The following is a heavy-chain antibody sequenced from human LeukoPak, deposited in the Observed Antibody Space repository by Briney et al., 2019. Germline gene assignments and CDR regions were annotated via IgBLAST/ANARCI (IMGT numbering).Heavy chain of an antibody. CDR2: IKQDGSEK. D-gene: IGHD4/OR15-4a*01. J-gene: IGHJ4*02. Sequence: PGGSLRLSCAASGFTFRRYWMSWVRQATGKGLEWVANIKQDGSEKYYGDSEGGRCTITTDNAKNSLYLQMNSLRAEYTAVYYCARDGAPFDSGGQGTLATVSS. CDR1: GFTFRRYW. V-gene: IGHV3-7*01. CDR3: ARDGAPFDS.